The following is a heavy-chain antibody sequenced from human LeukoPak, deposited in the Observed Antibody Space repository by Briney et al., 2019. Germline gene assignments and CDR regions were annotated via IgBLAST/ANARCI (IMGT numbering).Heavy chain of an antibody. V-gene: IGHV4-59*08. D-gene: IGHD4-17*01. CDR1: GGSISSYY. Sequence: SETLSLTCTVSGGSISSYYWSWIRQPPGKGLEWIGYIYYSGSTNYNPSPKSRVTISVDTSKNQFSLKLSSVTAADTAMYYCARLRAFYGDYGGWFDPWGQGTLVTVSS. CDR2: IYYSGST. J-gene: IGHJ5*02. CDR3: ARLRAFYGDYGGWFDP.